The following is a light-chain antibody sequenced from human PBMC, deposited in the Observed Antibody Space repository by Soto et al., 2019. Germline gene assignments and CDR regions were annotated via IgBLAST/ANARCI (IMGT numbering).Light chain of an antibody. CDR2: EVS. CDR1: SSDVGGYNY. V-gene: IGLV2-14*01. CDR3: SSYTSSSRLV. Sequence: QSALTQPASVSGSPGQSITISCTGTSSDVGGYNYVSWYQQLPGKAPKLMIYEVSNRPSGVSNRFSGSKSGNTASLTISGLQAEDEADYYCSSYTSSSRLVFGGGTKLTVL. J-gene: IGLJ2*01.